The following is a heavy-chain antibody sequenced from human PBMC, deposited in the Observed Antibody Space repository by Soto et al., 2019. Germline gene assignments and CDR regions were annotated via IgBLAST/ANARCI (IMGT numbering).Heavy chain of an antibody. Sequence: EVQLVESGGGLVEPGGSLRLSCAASGLTFTTYTMNWVRQAPGKGLEWVSSISAGGRSIYYADSLKGRSTVSRDNAKSSLYLQMNSLRADDTAVYYCARSTPGNPFDIWGQGTMVTVSS. CDR2: ISAGGRSI. CDR3: ARSTPGNPFDI. V-gene: IGHV3-21*01. J-gene: IGHJ3*02. CDR1: GLTFTTYT. D-gene: IGHD3-10*01.